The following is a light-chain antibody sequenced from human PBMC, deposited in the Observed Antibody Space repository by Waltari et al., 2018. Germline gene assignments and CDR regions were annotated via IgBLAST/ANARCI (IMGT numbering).Light chain of an antibody. CDR3: QQYYSSPWT. Sequence: DIVMTQSPDSLAVSLGERATINCKSSQSVFFSSANKNYLAWYQQKPGQPPKGLIYWASTREAGVPDRFSGSGSGTDFSRTISSLQAEDVAIYYGQQYYSSPWTFGQGTKVEIK. V-gene: IGKV4-1*01. CDR1: QSVFFSSANKNY. CDR2: WAS. J-gene: IGKJ1*01.